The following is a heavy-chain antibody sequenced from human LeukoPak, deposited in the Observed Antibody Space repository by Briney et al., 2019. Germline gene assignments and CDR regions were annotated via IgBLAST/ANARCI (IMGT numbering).Heavy chain of an antibody. V-gene: IGHV3-21*01. Sequence: GGSLRLSCAASGFTFSSYSMNWVRQAPGKGLEWVSSISSSSSYIYYADSVKGRFTISRDNAKNSLYLQMNSLRAEDTAVYYCARDTSADILTGYYLRKNPPPTYWGQGTLVTVSS. D-gene: IGHD3-9*01. CDR1: GFTFSSYS. CDR3: ARDTSADILTGYYLRKNPPPTY. J-gene: IGHJ4*02. CDR2: ISSSSSYI.